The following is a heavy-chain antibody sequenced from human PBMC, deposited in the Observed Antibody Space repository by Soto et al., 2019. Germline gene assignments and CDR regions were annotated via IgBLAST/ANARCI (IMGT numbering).Heavy chain of an antibody. D-gene: IGHD3-10*01. J-gene: IGHJ6*02. V-gene: IGHV4-39*01. Sequence: PSETLSLTCTFSGGSISSSSYYWGWIRQPPGKGLEWIGSIYYSGSTYYNPSLKSRVTISVDTSKNQFSLKLSSVAAADTAVYYCARHGGSGSYSFPLIYYYYGMDVWGQGTTVTVSS. CDR3: ARHGGSGSYSFPLIYYYYGMDV. CDR2: IYYSGST. CDR1: GGSISSSSYY.